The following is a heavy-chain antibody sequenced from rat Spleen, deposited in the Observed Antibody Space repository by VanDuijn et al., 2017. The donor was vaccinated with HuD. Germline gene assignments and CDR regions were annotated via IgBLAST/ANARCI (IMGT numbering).Heavy chain of an antibody. J-gene: IGHJ4*01. D-gene: IGHD1-2*01. CDR2: ISHDGSST. V-gene: IGHV5-29*01. CDR3: ARHGGRDSRGRYYGMDA. Sequence: EVQLVESDGGLVQPGRSLKLSCAASGFTFSDYYMAWVRQAPTEGLEWVATISHDGSSTYYRDSVKGRFTISRDNAKSTLYLEMDSLRSGDTATEYCARHGGRDSRGRYYGMDAWGQGASVTVSS. CDR1: GFTFSDYY.